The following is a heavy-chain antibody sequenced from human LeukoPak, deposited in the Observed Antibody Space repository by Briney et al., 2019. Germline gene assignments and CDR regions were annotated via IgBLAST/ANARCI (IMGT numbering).Heavy chain of an antibody. Sequence: GGSLRLSCVASGFTFSDYAMSWVRQAPGKGLEWVSGISDSSGSTYYADSVKGRCTISRDNSKNTVSLQMNNLRAEDTAVYFCARHDSFIPYWGQGTLVTVTS. CDR2: ISDSSGST. CDR3: ARHDSFIPY. J-gene: IGHJ4*02. D-gene: IGHD3-16*02. CDR1: GFTFSDYA. V-gene: IGHV3-23*01.